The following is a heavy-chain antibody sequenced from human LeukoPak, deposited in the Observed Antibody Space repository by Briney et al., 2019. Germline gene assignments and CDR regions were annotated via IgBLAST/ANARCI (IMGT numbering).Heavy chain of an antibody. CDR3: ASSRSSSWFDY. CDR1: GFTFSSYW. D-gene: IGHD6-13*01. CDR2: IKQDGSEK. Sequence: GGSLRLSCAASGFTFSSYWMSWVRQAPGKGLEWVANIKQDGSEKYYVDSVKGRFTISRDNAKNSLYLQMNSLRAEDTAVYYCASSRSSSWFDYWGQGTLVTVSS. J-gene: IGHJ4*02. V-gene: IGHV3-7*01.